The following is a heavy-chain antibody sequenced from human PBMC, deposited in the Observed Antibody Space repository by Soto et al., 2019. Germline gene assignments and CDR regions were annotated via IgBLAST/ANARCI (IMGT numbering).Heavy chain of an antibody. D-gene: IGHD1-26*01. CDR1: GGSVSSNTYS. CDR3: ARPSGSYLYYFDY. CDR2: IYSTDKT. V-gene: IGHV4-39*01. Sequence: SETLSLTCTVSGGSVSSNTYSWGWIRQSPGKGLEWIGTIYSTDKTYYHPSLLSRVTISVDTPMNEFSLRLSSVTAADTAVYYCARPSGSYLYYFDYWGQGTLVTVSS. J-gene: IGHJ4*02.